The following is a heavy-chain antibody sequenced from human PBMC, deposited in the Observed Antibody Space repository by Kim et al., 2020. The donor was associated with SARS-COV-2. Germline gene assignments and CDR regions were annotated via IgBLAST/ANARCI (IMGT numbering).Heavy chain of an antibody. CDR2: IYHSGST. V-gene: IGHV4-38-2*02. Sequence: SETLSLTCTVSGYSISSGYYWGWIRQPPGKGLEWIGSIYHSGSTYYNPSLKSRVTISVDTSKNQFSLKLSSVTAADTAVYYCARDSNGSGSYPNWFDPWG. D-gene: IGHD3-10*01. J-gene: IGHJ5*02. CDR3: ARDSNGSGSYPNWFDP. CDR1: GYSISSGYY.